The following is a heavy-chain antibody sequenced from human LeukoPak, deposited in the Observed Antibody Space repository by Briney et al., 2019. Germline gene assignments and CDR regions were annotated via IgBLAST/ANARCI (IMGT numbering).Heavy chain of an antibody. CDR3: ATDCSGGRCYGYFDY. CDR1: GYTFTGYY. D-gene: IGHD2-15*01. Sequence: ASVKVSCKASGYTFTGYYMHWVRQAPGQGLEWMGWINPNSGDRNYAQKFQGRVTMTRDTSISTAYMELSRLRSDDTAVYYCATDCSGGRCYGYFDYWGQGTLVTVSS. CDR2: INPNSGDR. J-gene: IGHJ4*02. V-gene: IGHV1-2*02.